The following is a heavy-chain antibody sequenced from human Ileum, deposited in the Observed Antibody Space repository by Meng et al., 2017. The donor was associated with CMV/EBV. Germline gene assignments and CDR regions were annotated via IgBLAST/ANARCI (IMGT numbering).Heavy chain of an antibody. CDR3: AKDRVIYDFWSGYSESHFDY. V-gene: IGHV3-30*02. Sequence: GGSLRLSCVASDFTFDTYWMHWVRQAPGKGLEWVAFIRYDGSNKYYADSVKGRFTISRDNSKNTPYLQMNSLRAEDTAVYYCAKDRVIYDFWSGYSESHFDYWGQGTLVTVAS. CDR1: DFTFDTYW. J-gene: IGHJ4*02. D-gene: IGHD3-3*01. CDR2: IRYDGSNK.